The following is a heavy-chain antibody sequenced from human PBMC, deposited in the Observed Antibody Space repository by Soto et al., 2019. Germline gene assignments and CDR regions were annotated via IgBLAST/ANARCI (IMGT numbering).Heavy chain of an antibody. V-gene: IGHV2-5*02. D-gene: IGHD2-8*01. Sequence: QITLKESGPTLVTPTQTLTLTCTFSGFSLTTSGGGAGWIRQSPVKSVEWLAIIAWDDEKGYSPSPKSRLTPSKYPSKTQLSLTMTNMDQADRCTYYCARSSIVPVRQWFDTWGQVTLVNVAS. CDR2: IAWDDEK. J-gene: IGHJ5*02. CDR3: ARSSIVPVRQWFDT. CDR1: GFSLTTSGGG.